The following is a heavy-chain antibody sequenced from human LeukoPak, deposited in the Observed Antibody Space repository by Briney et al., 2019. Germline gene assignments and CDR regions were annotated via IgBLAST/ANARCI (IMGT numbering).Heavy chain of an antibody. V-gene: IGHV3-74*01. J-gene: IGHJ5*02. CDR2: IKSDGIST. D-gene: IGHD4-17*01. Sequence: GGSLRLSCAASGFTLSSYWMHWVRQAPGKGLVWVSRIKSDGISTSYADSVKGRFTISRDNAKNTLYLQMNSLRAEDTAVYYCAREGHRNDYVENWFDPWGQGTLVTVSS. CDR1: GFTLSSYW. CDR3: AREGHRNDYVENWFDP.